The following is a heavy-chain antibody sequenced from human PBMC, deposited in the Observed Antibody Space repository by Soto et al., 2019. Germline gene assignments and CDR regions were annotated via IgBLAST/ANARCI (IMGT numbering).Heavy chain of an antibody. V-gene: IGHV3-33*01. CDR3: ARPGMTTVTTAYFDY. Sequence: QVQLVESGGGVVQPGRSLRLSCAASGFTFSSYGMHWVRQAPGKGLEWVAVIWYDGSNKYYADSVKGRFTISRDNSKNSLYLQRNSLRAEDTAVYYCARPGMTTVTTAYFDYWGQGTLVTVSS. CDR1: GFTFSSYG. D-gene: IGHD4-17*01. J-gene: IGHJ4*02. CDR2: IWYDGSNK.